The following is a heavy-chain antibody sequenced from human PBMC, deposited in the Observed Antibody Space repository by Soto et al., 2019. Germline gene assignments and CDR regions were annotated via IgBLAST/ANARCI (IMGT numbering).Heavy chain of an antibody. CDR2: IWYDGSNK. V-gene: IGHV3-33*01. CDR1: GFTFSSYG. D-gene: IGHD6-19*01. Sequence: PGGSLRLSCAASGFTFSSYGMHWVRQAPGKGLEWVAVIWYDGSNKYYADSVKGRFTISRDNSKNTLYLQMNSLRAEDTALYYCSAGGSGWYPHFDYWGQGTLVTVSS. J-gene: IGHJ4*02. CDR3: SAGGSGWYPHFDY.